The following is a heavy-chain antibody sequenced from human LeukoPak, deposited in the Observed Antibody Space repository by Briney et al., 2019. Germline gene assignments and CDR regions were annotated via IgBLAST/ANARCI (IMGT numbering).Heavy chain of an antibody. CDR1: GGSFSGYY. Sequence: KASETLSLTCAVYGGSFSGYYWTWIRQPPGKGLEWIGEINHSGSTNYNPSLKSRVTISVDTSKNQFSLELSSVTAADTAVYYCAREGSGSHYPSHFDYWAREPWSPSPQ. CDR2: INHSGST. V-gene: IGHV4-34*01. CDR3: AREGSGSHYPSHFDY. J-gene: IGHJ4*02. D-gene: IGHD3-10*01.